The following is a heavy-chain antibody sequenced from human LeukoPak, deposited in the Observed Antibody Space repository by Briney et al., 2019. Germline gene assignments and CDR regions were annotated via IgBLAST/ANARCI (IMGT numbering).Heavy chain of an antibody. CDR1: GFTFGSNA. V-gene: IGHV3-23*01. Sequence: GGSLRLSCAASGFTFGSNALTWVRQAPGKGLEWVSTISGSGGSTYYADSVKGRFTISRDTAKSTPSLQMNSLRAEDTAVYYCAKDIYGDYGGLDYWGQGTLVTVSS. J-gene: IGHJ4*02. D-gene: IGHD4-17*01. CDR3: AKDIYGDYGGLDY. CDR2: ISGSGGST.